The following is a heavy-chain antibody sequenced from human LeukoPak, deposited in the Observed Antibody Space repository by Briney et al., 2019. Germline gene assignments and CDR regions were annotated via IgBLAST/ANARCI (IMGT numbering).Heavy chain of an antibody. CDR2: ISAYNGNT. V-gene: IGHV1-18*01. J-gene: IGHJ5*02. CDR3: ARDALTDYDILTGQPNWFDP. D-gene: IGHD3-9*01. CDR1: GYTFTSYG. Sequence: ASVKVSCKASGYTFTSYGISWVRQAPGQGLEWMGWISAYNGNTNYAQKLQGRVTMTTDTSTSTAYMELSRLRSDDTAVYYCARDALTDYDILTGQPNWFDPWGQGTLVTVSS.